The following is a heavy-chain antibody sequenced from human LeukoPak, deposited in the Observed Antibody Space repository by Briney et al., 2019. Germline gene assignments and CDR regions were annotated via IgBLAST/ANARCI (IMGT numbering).Heavy chain of an antibody. CDR3: TIHDYGDYIDY. V-gene: IGHV3-49*04. CDR1: GFTFGDYA. D-gene: IGHD4-17*01. J-gene: IGHJ4*02. Sequence: PGRSLRLSCTASGFTFGDYAMSWVRQAPGKGLEWVGFIRNKAYGGTTEYAAFVKGRFTISRDDSKSIAYLQVNSLKTEDTAVYFCTIHDYGDYIDYWGQGTLVTVSS. CDR2: IRNKAYGGTT.